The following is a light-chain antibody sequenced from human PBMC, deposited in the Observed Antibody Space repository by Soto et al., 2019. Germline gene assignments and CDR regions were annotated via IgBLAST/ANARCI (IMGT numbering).Light chain of an antibody. CDR3: QQYLTSPKT. V-gene: IGKV3-20*01. CDR2: AAS. CDR1: LSVSSSN. Sequence: DIVLTQSPGTLSLSPGERATLSCRASLSVSSSNLAWYQQKPAQAPRLLIYAASRRAPGIPERFSGSGSGTDFTLTISRLEPEDFAVYYCQQYLTSPKTFGQGTKVDIK. J-gene: IGKJ1*01.